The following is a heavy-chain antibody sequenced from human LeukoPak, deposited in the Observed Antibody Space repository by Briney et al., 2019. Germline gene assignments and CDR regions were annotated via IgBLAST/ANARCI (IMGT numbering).Heavy chain of an antibody. CDR1: GFIFNNYA. V-gene: IGHV3-23*01. Sequence: PGGSLRLSCAASGFIFNNYAMSWVRQAPGKGLEWVSAISGSGGSTYYADSVKGRFTISRDNSKNTLYVQMNSLRAEDTAVYYCAVSGRHYCGYWGQGTLVTVSS. CDR2: ISGSGGST. J-gene: IGHJ4*02. CDR3: AVSGRHYCGY. D-gene: IGHD1-26*01.